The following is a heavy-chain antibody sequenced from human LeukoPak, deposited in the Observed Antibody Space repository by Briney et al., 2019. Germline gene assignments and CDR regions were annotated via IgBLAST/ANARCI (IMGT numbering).Heavy chain of an antibody. J-gene: IGHJ4*02. V-gene: IGHV1-46*01. D-gene: IGHD5-24*01. CDR3: ARAEMATMEIDY. Sequence: GASVKVSGKASGYTFTSYYMHWVRQAPGQGLEWMGIINPSGGSTSYAQKFQGRVTMTRDTTTSTVYMELSSLRSEDTAVYYCARAEMATMEIDYWGQGTLVTVSS. CDR2: INPSGGST. CDR1: GYTFTSYY.